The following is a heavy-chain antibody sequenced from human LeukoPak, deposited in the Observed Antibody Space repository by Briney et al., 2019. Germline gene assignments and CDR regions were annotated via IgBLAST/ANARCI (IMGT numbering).Heavy chain of an antibody. D-gene: IGHD3-10*01. CDR2: ISGGGGLT. Sequence: GGSLRLSCAASGFTFSTNAMTWVRQAPGKGLEWVSTISGGGGLTFYADSVKGRFTVSRDSSKNTLFLQLNSLKAEDTAIYYCARHRGSGSHTDYSMDVWGKGTTVTVSS. J-gene: IGHJ6*03. CDR1: GFTFSTNA. CDR3: ARHRGSGSHTDYSMDV. V-gene: IGHV3-23*01.